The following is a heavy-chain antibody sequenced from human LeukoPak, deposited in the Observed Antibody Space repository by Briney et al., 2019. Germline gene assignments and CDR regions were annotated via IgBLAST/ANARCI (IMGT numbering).Heavy chain of an antibody. V-gene: IGHV3-48*04. CDR3: ARFGMGTTSFDY. J-gene: IGHJ4*02. Sequence: GGSLRLSCAASGFTFITYGMHWVRQAPGKGLEWVSYISDSVSTIYYADSVKGRFTISRDNAKNSLFLQMTSLRAEDTAVYYCARFGMGTTSFDYWGQGTLVTVSS. CDR2: ISDSVSTI. CDR1: GFTFITYG. D-gene: IGHD1-7*01.